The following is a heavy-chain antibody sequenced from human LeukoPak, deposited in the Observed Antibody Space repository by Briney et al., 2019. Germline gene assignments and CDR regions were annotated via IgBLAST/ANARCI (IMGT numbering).Heavy chain of an antibody. CDR3: AREDYYDSSGYYYED. V-gene: IGHV3-53*01. J-gene: IGHJ4*02. Sequence: PGGSLRPSCAASGLPVSSNYMSWVRQAPGKGLEGVSVIYSGGSTYYADSVKGRFTISRDNSKNTLYLQMNSLRAEDTAVYYCAREDYYDSSGYYYEDWGQGTLVTVSS. D-gene: IGHD3-22*01. CDR2: IYSGGST. CDR1: GLPVSSNY.